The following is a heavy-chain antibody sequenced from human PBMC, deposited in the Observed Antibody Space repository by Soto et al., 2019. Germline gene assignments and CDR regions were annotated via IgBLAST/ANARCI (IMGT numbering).Heavy chain of an antibody. CDR2: ISAYNGNT. Sequence: VMVSCTASGSTFTSYGVGWVRQATGQGLEWMGWISAYNGNTNYAQKLQGRVTMTTDTSTSTAYMELRSLRSDDTAVYYCARVQYYYDSSTNFDYWGQGTLVNVAS. J-gene: IGHJ4*02. CDR3: ARVQYYYDSSTNFDY. D-gene: IGHD3-22*01. CDR1: GSTFTSYG. V-gene: IGHV1-18*01.